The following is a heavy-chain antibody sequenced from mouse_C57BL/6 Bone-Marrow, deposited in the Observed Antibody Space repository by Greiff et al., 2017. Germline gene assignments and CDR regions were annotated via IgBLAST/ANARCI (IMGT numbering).Heavy chain of an antibody. CDR3: TRIDATTGTYYFDY. CDR2: IDPETGGT. Sequence: VQLQQSGAELVRPGASVTLSCKASGYTFTDYEMHWVKQTPVHGLEWIGAIDPETGGTAYNQKFKGKAILTADKSSSTAYMELRSLTSEDSAVYYCTRIDATTGTYYFDYGGQGPTLTVSA. V-gene: IGHV1-15*01. CDR1: GYTFTDYE. J-gene: IGHJ2*01. D-gene: IGHD4-1*02.